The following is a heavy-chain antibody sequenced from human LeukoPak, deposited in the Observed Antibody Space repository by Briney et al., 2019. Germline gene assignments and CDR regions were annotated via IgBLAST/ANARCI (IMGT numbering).Heavy chain of an antibody. CDR2: INPGECDT. J-gene: IGHJ4*02. CDR3: AIHLQMATILADFDY. V-gene: IGHV5-51*01. CDR1: GSTFTNYW. D-gene: IGHD5-24*01. Sequence: GASLQICCQGSGSTFTNYWIGWGRQLPGKSREWMGIINPGECDTSYSPSFQGQVTISADKSITTSSLQWSRLKAPDTAMYSCAIHLQMATILADFDYWGQGTLVTVSS.